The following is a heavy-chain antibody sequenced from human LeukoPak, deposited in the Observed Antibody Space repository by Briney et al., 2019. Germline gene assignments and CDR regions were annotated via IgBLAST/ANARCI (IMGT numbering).Heavy chain of an antibody. CDR2: IRSKPNSYAT. CDR1: GFTFSDSP. CDR3: ARDGIYTVTTSYDY. D-gene: IGHD4-17*01. V-gene: IGHV3-73*01. Sequence: GGSLRLSCVASGFTFSDSPMHWVRQASGEGLEWVGRIRSKPNSYATTYAASVKGRFTISRDDSKNTAYLQMNSLKTEDTAVYYCARDGIYTVTTSYDYWGQGTLVTVSS. J-gene: IGHJ4*02.